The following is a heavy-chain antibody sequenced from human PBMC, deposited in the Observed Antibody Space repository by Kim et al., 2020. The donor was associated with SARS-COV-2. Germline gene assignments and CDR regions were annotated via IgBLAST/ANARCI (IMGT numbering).Heavy chain of an antibody. J-gene: IGHJ3*02. Sequence: SETLSLSCTVTGGSIGSYYWSWIRQPPGKGLEYIGDMYYSGSTRYNPSLKSRVTISIDTSKNQFSLKLSSVTAADTAVYFCARGNDYYDAFDMWGQGTKV. D-gene: IGHD4-17*01. CDR1: GGSIGSYY. CDR3: ARGNDYYDAFDM. V-gene: IGHV4-59*01. CDR2: MYYSGST.